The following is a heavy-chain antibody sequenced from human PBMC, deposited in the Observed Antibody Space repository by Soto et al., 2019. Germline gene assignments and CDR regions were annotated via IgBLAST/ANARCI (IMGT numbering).Heavy chain of an antibody. D-gene: IGHD4-17*01. CDR2: INPSGGST. V-gene: IGHV1-46*01. CDR1: GYTFASYY. J-gene: IGHJ4*02. CDR3: ARDTTNYGGNSAPVY. Sequence: ASVKVSCKASGYTFASYYMHWVRQAPGQGLEWMGIINPSGGSTSYAQKFQGRVTMTRDTSTSTVYMELSSLRSEDTAVYYCARDTTNYGGNSAPVYWGQGTQVTVSS.